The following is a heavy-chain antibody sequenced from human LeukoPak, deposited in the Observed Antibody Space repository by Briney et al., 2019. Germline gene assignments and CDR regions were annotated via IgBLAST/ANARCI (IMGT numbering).Heavy chain of an antibody. CDR2: ISYDGSNK. Sequence: PGGSLRLSCAASGFTFSSYAMPWVRQAPGKGLEWVAVISYDGSNKYYADSVKGRFTISRDNSKNTLYLQMNSLRAEDTAVYYCARPYYDFWSGTSGTDYWGQGTPVTVSS. CDR1: GFTFSSYA. D-gene: IGHD3-3*01. CDR3: ARPYYDFWSGTSGTDY. V-gene: IGHV3-30-3*01. J-gene: IGHJ4*02.